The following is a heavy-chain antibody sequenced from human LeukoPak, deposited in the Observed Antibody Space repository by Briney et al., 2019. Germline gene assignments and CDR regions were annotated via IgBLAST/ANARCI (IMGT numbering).Heavy chain of an antibody. V-gene: IGHV4-4*07. Sequence: SETLSLTCSVSGGFISNYYWSWIRQPAGKGLEWIGRISTSGNTNYNPSLKSRVTMSVDTSKNQFFLNLNSVTAADTAVYYCARDSRYYDFRSGYLDYWGQGTLVTVSS. CDR3: ARDSRYYDFRSGYLDY. D-gene: IGHD3-3*01. J-gene: IGHJ4*02. CDR1: GGFISNYY. CDR2: ISTSGNT.